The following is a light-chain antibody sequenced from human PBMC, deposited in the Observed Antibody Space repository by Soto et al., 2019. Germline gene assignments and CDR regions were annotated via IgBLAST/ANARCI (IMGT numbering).Light chain of an antibody. V-gene: IGKV3-15*01. J-gene: IGKJ4*01. CDR2: TAS. Sequence: EMVMTQSPDTLSVSPGERATLSCRASQNISSNLAWYQQKPGQAPRLLMFTASARATGIPARFSGGGSGTEFTLTISSLQSEDFAIYYCQQYNNWPLTFGGGTRVEIK. CDR3: QQYNNWPLT. CDR1: QNISSN.